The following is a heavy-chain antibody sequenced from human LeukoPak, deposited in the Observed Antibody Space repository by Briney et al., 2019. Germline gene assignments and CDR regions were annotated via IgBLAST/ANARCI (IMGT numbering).Heavy chain of an antibody. CDR2: IYYSGST. J-gene: IGHJ5*02. V-gene: IGHV4-39*01. D-gene: IGHD2-15*01. CDR1: GGSTSSSNYY. CDR3: ARQSTSSSIRWFDP. Sequence: SETLSLTCTVSGGSTSSSNYYWGWIRQPPGKGLEWIGSIYYSGSTYYNPSLPSLKSRVTISVDTSKNQFSLKLSSVTAADTAVYYCARQSTSSSIRWFDPWGQGTLVTVSS.